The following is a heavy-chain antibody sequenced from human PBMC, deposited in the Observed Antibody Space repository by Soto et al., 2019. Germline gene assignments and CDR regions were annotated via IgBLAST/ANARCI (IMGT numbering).Heavy chain of an antibody. V-gene: IGHV3-23*01. CDR3: AKDRLPDGIWTFDS. Sequence: PGGSLRLSYVASGFTFGALAMTWVRQAPGKGLEWVSSINAPGIPTYYAASVKGRFTVPRDNSKKMLFLRMKSLRDEDTAVYYCAKDRLPDGIWTFDSWGPGTLVTVSS. J-gene: IGHJ4*02. CDR2: INAPGIPT. D-gene: IGHD3-9*01. CDR1: GFTFGALA.